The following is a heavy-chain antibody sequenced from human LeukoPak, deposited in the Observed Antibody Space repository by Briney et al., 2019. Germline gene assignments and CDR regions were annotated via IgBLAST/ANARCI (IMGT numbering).Heavy chain of an antibody. J-gene: IGHJ4*02. V-gene: IGHV3-74*01. CDR3: ARVGYSYGHFDY. D-gene: IGHD5-18*01. Sequence: QPGGSLRLSCASSGFTFSSYWMHWVRQASGKGLVWVSGINSDGSSTSYADSVKGRFTISRDNAKNTLYLQMNSLRAEDTAVYYCARVGYSYGHFDYWGQGTLVTVSS. CDR1: GFTFSSYW. CDR2: INSDGSST.